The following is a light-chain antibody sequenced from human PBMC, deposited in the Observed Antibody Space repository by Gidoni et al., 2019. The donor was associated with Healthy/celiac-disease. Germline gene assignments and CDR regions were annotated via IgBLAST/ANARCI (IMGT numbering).Light chain of an antibody. Sequence: DIQMTQSPSSLSASVGDRVTITCRASQSISSYLNWYQQKPGKAPKLLIYAASSLQSGVPSRFSVSGSGTDFPLTIRSLQPEDFATYYCQQSYSTPPYTFGQGTKLEIK. CDR1: QSISSY. V-gene: IGKV1-39*01. CDR2: AAS. CDR3: QQSYSTPPYT. J-gene: IGKJ2*01.